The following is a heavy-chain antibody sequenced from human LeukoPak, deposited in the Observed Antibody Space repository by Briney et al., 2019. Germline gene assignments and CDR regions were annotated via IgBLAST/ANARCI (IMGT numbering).Heavy chain of an antibody. V-gene: IGHV3-7*01. CDR2: IRQDGSEK. CDR1: GFTFKSYW. Sequence: PGGSLRLSCAASGFTFKSYWMSWVRQAPGKGLEWVANIRQDGSEKNYVDSVKGRFTISRDNAKNSLYLQMNSLRAEDTAVYYCARNVYLAYWGQGTLVTVSS. CDR3: ARNVYLAY. J-gene: IGHJ4*02.